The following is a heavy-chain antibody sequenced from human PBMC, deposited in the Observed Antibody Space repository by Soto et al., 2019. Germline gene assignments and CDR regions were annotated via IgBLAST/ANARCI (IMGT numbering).Heavy chain of an antibody. D-gene: IGHD6-13*01. CDR2: IRSKANSYAT. Sequence: PGGSLRLSCAASGFTFSGSAMHWVRQASGKGLEWVGRIRSKANSYATAYAASVKGRFTISRDDSKNTAYLQMNSLKTEDTAVYSCTRQPFQQLVRSETSYYYYGMDVWGQGTPVTVS. J-gene: IGHJ6*02. V-gene: IGHV3-73*01. CDR3: TRQPFQQLVRSETSYYYYGMDV. CDR1: GFTFSGSA.